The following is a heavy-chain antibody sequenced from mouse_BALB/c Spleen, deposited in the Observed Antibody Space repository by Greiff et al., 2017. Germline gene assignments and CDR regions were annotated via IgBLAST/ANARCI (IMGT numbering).Heavy chain of an antibody. V-gene: IGHV1-7*01. CDR3: VVRGVFDY. D-gene: IGHD2-14*01. Sequence: QVQLQQSGAELAKPGASVKMSCKASGYTFTSYWMHWVKQRPGQGLEWIGYINPSTGYTEYNQKFKDKATLTADKSSSTAYMQLSSLTSEDSAVYYCVVRGVFDYWGQGTTLTVSS. CDR2: INPSTGYT. CDR1: GYTFTSYW. J-gene: IGHJ2*01.